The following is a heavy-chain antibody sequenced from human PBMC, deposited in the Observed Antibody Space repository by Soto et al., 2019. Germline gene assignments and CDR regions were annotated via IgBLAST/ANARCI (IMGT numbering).Heavy chain of an antibody. CDR3: GRLEGLATISYYFDY. V-gene: IGHV4-39*01. J-gene: IGHJ4*02. Sequence: SETLSLTCTVSGGSVSSSSYYWGWVRQHPGKGLEWIGSVYYSGSTYYKPSPESRVTISVDKSKNQFTLKLMSLSAADTAVCYCGRLEGLATISYYFDYWGQGALVTVSS. CDR2: VYYSGST. D-gene: IGHD3-9*01. CDR1: GGSVSSSSYY.